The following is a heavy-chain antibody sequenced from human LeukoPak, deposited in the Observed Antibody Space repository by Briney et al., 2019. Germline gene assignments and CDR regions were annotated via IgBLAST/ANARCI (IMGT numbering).Heavy chain of an antibody. CDR1: GFTVSSNY. CDR3: ARGYGPRDGMDV. D-gene: IGHD5-18*01. Sequence: GGSLRLSCAASGFTVSSNYMSWVRPAPGKGLEWVSVIYSGGSTYYADSVKGRFTISRDNSKNTLYLQMNSLRAEDTAVYYCARGYGPRDGMDVWGQGTTVTVSS. V-gene: IGHV3-66*01. J-gene: IGHJ6*02. CDR2: IYSGGST.